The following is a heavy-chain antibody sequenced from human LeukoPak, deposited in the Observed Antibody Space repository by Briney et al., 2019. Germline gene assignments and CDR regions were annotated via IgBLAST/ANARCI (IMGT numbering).Heavy chain of an antibody. V-gene: IGHV5-51*01. CDR3: ASVYYYDSSGYYYPEYFQH. CDR2: IYPGDSDT. CDR1: GYSFTSYW. J-gene: IGHJ1*01. Sequence: GESLKVSCKGSGYSFTSYWIGWVRQMPGKGLEWMGIIYPGDSDTRYSPSFQGQVTISADKSISTAYLQWSSLKASDTAMYYCASVYYYDSSGYYYPEYFQHWGQGTLVTVSS. D-gene: IGHD3-22*01.